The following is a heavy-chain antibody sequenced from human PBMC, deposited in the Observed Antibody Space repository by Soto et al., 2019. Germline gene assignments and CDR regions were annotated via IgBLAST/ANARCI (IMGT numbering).Heavy chain of an antibody. J-gene: IGHJ4*02. CDR2: MNPNSGNT. D-gene: IGHD3-16*02. CDR3: AIVRYSNTWYYSFDY. CDR1: GYTFTSYD. Sequence: QVQLVQSGAEVKKPGASVKVSCKASGYTFTSYDINWVRQATGQGLEWMGWMNPNSGNTGHAQKFQGRVTMTRNTSLSTVYMELSSLRSEATEVSYCAIVRYSNTWYYSFDYWGQGTLVTVS. V-gene: IGHV1-8*02.